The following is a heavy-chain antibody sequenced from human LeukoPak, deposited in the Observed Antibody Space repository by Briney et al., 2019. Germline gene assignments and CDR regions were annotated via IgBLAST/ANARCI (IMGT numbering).Heavy chain of an antibody. CDR1: GFTFSSYG. CDR3: ARDSSGWYSENNWFDP. V-gene: IGHV3-33*01. Sequence: GRSLRLSCAASGFTFSSYGMHWVRQAPGKGLEWVAVIWYDGSNKYYADSVKGRFTTSRDNSKNTLYLQMNSLRAEDTAVYYCARDSSGWYSENNWFDPWGQGTLVTVSS. D-gene: IGHD6-19*01. J-gene: IGHJ5*02. CDR2: IWYDGSNK.